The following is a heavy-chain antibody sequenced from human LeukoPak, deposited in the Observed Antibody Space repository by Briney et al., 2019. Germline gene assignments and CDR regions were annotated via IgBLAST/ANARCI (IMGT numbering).Heavy chain of an antibody. CDR3: ARVLSYGYS. CDR2: ISSSSSTI. V-gene: IGHV3-48*01. D-gene: IGHD5-18*01. Sequence: GGSLRLSCAASGFTFSSYSMNWVRQAPGKGLEWVSYISSSSSTIYSADSVKGRFTISRDNAKNSLYLQMNSLRAEDTAVYYCARVLSYGYSWGQGTLVTVSS. CDR1: GFTFSSYS. J-gene: IGHJ5*02.